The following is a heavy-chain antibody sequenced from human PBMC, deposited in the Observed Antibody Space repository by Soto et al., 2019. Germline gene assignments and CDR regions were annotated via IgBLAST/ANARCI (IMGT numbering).Heavy chain of an antibody. Sequence: QITLKESGPTLVNPTQTLTLTCTFSGFSLSTSGVGVGWIRQPPGKALEWLAVIYWNEDKHFSPSLKSRLTIDKDTSKTQVVLTLTNVDPVDTDTYYCAHRCYWFGGEDWFDPWGPGTLVTVSS. CDR1: GFSLSTSGVG. J-gene: IGHJ5*02. D-gene: IGHD3-10*01. CDR2: IYWNEDK. CDR3: AHRCYWFGGEDWFDP. V-gene: IGHV2-5*01.